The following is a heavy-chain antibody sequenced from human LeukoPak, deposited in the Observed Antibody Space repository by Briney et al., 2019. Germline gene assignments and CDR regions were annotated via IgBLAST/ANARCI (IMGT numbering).Heavy chain of an antibody. D-gene: IGHD3-3*01. CDR3: AKDPVRSGYSYYFDY. V-gene: IGHV3-23*01. CDR2: ISGSGGST. CDR1: GFTFSSYG. J-gene: IGHJ4*02. Sequence: GGSLRLSCAASGFTFSSYGMHWVRKAPGKGLEWVSAISGSGGSTYYADSVKGRFTISRDNSKNTLYLQMNSLRAEDTAVYYCAKDPVRSGYSYYFDYWGQGTLVTVSS.